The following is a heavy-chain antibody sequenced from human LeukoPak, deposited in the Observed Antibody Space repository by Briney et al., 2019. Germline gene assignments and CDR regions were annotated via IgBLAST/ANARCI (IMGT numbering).Heavy chain of an antibody. J-gene: IGHJ4*02. CDR3: ARGGLLDFWSGSLDY. Sequence: SQTLSLTCTVSGGSISSGDYYWSWIRQPPGKGLDWIGYIYYSGSTYYNPSLKSRVTISVDTSKNQFSLKLSSVTAADTAVYCCARGGLLDFWSGSLDYWGQGTLVTVSS. CDR1: GGSISSGDYY. V-gene: IGHV4-30-4*08. D-gene: IGHD3-3*01. CDR2: IYYSGST.